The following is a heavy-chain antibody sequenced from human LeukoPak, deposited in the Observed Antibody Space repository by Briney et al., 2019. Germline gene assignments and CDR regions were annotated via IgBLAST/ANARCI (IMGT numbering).Heavy chain of an antibody. CDR2: ISGNGGST. V-gene: IGHV3-64*01. CDR3: ARDGKATNDY. D-gene: IGHD5-24*01. Sequence: GGSLRLSCAASGFTFSSYAMQWVRQAPEKRLEYVSAISGNGGSTYYANSVKGRFTMSRDNSRNTLYLQMGSLRPEDTAVYYCARDGKATNDYWGQGTLVTVSS. CDR1: GFTFSSYA. J-gene: IGHJ4*02.